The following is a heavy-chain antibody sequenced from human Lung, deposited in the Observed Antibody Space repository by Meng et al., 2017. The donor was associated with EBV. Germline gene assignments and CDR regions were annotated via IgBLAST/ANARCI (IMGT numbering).Heavy chain of an antibody. CDR1: GGSVASVAYY. CDR2: IYYSGST. CDR3: ARLRLVWMFDY. J-gene: IGHJ4*02. V-gene: IGHV4-31*02. D-gene: IGHD6-19*01. Sequence: LVDPSHTPXLTAIVAGGSVASVAYYWSWIRQRPGKGLEWIGYIYYSGSTFYTPSLKSRATLSVDTSKNQFSLKLNSVTAADTAVYYCARLRLVWMFDYWGQGALVTVSS.